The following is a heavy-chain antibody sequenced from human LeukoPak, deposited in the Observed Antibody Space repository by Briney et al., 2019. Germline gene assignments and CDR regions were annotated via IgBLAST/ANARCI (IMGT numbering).Heavy chain of an antibody. CDR3: ASSYYDFWSGYYXVLDY. CDR1: GFTFSSYA. CDR2: ISDSGISA. J-gene: IGHJ4*01. D-gene: IGHD3-3*01. V-gene: IGHV3-23*01. Sequence: PGGSLRLSCAASGFTFSSYAVSWVRQAPGKGLEWVSAISDSGISAYYADSVKGRFTISRDNAKNSLYLQMNSLRAEDTAVYYCASSYYDFWSGYYXVLDYXGXXTXXXXSS.